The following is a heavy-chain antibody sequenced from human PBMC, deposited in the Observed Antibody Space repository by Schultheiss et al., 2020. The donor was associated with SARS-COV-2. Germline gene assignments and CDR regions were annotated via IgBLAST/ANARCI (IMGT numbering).Heavy chain of an antibody. CDR2: IKSKTDGGTT. D-gene: IGHD1-14*01. CDR1: GVTLSYLY. CDR3: ARDLLRAVGISMGDY. V-gene: IGHV3-15*01. Sequence: GGSLRLSCTASGVTLSYLYMTWVRQAPGKGLEWVGRIKSKTDGGTTDYAAPVKGRFTISRDDSKNTLYLQMNSLRAEDTAVYYCARDLLRAVGISMGDYWGQGTLVTVSS. J-gene: IGHJ4*02.